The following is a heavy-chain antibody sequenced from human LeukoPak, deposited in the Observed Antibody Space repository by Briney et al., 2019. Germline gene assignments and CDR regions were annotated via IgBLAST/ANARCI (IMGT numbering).Heavy chain of an antibody. Sequence: SQTLSLTCAVSGGSISSGGYSWSWIRQPSGKGLEWIGYIYHSGSTYYNPSLKSRVTISVDRSKNQFSLKLSSVTAADTAVYYCARAAEGDYFDYWGQGTLVTASS. D-gene: IGHD6-19*01. CDR3: ARAAEGDYFDY. CDR2: IYHSGST. CDR1: GGSISSGGYS. J-gene: IGHJ4*02. V-gene: IGHV4-30-2*01.